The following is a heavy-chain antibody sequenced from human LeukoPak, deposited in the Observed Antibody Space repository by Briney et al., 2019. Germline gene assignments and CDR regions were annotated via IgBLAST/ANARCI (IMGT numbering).Heavy chain of an antibody. V-gene: IGHV4-59*08. J-gene: IGHJ3*02. CDR2: IYYSGST. D-gene: IGHD3-3*01. CDR3: ASGRITIFGVGGNAFDI. Sequence: SETLSLTCTVSGGSISSYYWSWIRQPPGKGLEWIGYIYYSGSTNYNPSLKSRVTISVDTSKNQFSLKLSSVTAADTAVYYCASGRITIFGVGGNAFDIWGQGTMVTVSS. CDR1: GGSISSYY.